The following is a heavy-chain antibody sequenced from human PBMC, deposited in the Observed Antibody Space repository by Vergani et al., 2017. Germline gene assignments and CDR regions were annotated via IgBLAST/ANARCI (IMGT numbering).Heavy chain of an antibody. V-gene: IGHV1-69*13. CDR3: ARGQTYYDSSAPWGNWFDP. CDR1: GGTFSSYA. D-gene: IGHD3-22*01. Sequence: QVQLVQSGAEVKKPGSSVKVSCKASGGTFSSYAISWVRQAPGQGLEWMGRIIPIFGTAKYAQKFQGRVTITADESTSTAYMELSSLRSDDTAVYYCARGQTYYDSSAPWGNWFDPWGQGTLVTVSS. CDR2: IIPIFGTA. J-gene: IGHJ5*02.